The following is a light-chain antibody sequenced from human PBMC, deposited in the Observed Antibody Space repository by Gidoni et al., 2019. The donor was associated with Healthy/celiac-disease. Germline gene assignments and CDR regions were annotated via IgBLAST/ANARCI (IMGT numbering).Light chain of an antibody. Sequence: DIQMTQSPSTLSASVGDRVTITCRASQSISSWLAWYQQKPGKAPKLVIYKASSLESGVPSRVSGSGSGTEFTLTINSLQPDDFATYYCQQYNSYPLTFGGGTKVEIK. CDR3: QQYNSYPLT. CDR1: QSISSW. J-gene: IGKJ4*01. V-gene: IGKV1-5*03. CDR2: KAS.